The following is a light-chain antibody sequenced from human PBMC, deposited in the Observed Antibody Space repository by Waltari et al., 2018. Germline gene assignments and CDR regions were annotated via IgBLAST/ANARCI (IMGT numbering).Light chain of an antibody. CDR3: QQYAGSPWT. V-gene: IGKV1-39*01. J-gene: IGKJ1*01. CDR1: QSISSY. Sequence: DIQMTQSPSSLSASVGDRVTITCRASQSISSYLNWYQQKPGKAPKLLIYAASSLQSGVPSRFSGSGFGTEFTLTISGLQPDDFATYYCQQYAGSPWTFGQGTKVEIK. CDR2: AAS.